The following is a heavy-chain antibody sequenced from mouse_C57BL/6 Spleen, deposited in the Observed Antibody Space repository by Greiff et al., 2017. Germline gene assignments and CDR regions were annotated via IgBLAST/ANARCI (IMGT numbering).Heavy chain of an antibody. CDR3: ATNWDAMDD. J-gene: IGHJ4*01. Sequence: EVQLQASGPGLVKPSQSLSLTCSVTGYSITSGYYWNWIRQFPGNKLEWMGYISYDGSNNYNPSLKNRISITRDTSKNQFFLKLNSVTTEDTATYYCATNWDAMDDWGQGTSVTVSS. D-gene: IGHD4-1*01. CDR1: GYSITSGYY. V-gene: IGHV3-6*01. CDR2: ISYDGSN.